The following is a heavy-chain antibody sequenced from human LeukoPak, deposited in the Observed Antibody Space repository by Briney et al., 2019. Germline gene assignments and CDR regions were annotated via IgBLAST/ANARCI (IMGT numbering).Heavy chain of an antibody. CDR3: ARDGGSEQWLIPNYFDY. CDR1: GFPFSSYS. V-gene: IGHV3-21*01. CDR2: ISSSSSYI. D-gene: IGHD6-19*01. Sequence: GGSLRLSCAASGFPFSSYSMNWVRQAPGKGLEWVSSISSSSSYIYYADSVKGRFTISRDNAKNSLYLQMNSLRAEDTAVYYCARDGGSEQWLIPNYFDYWGQGTLVTVSS. J-gene: IGHJ4*02.